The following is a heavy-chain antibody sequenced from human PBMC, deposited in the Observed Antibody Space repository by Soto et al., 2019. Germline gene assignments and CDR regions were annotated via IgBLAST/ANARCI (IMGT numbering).Heavy chain of an antibody. CDR3: AREDSIIITAVSDF. V-gene: IGHV3-21*01. J-gene: IGHJ4*02. D-gene: IGHD2-2*01. CDR1: VFAFNNYG. Sequence: WGSLLISCTISVFAFNNYGITWVRQAPGKGLEWVSSISKSDYTYYSDSVTGRFTISRDNAKNSVSLQMNTLRVEDTAVYYCAREDSIIITAVSDFWGQGTMVTVSS. CDR2: ISKSDYT.